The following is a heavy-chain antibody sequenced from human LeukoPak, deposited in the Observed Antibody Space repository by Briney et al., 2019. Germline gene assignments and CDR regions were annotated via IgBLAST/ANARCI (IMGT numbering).Heavy chain of an antibody. CDR3: ARELGVRGVIRNFDY. D-gene: IGHD3-10*01. J-gene: IGHJ4*02. Sequence: SENLSLTCTVSGGSISSSSYYWGWIRQPPGKGLEWIGSIYYSGSTYYNPSLKSRVTMSVDTSKNQFSLKLSSVTAADTAVYYCARELGVRGVIRNFDYWGQGTLVTVSS. CDR1: GGSISSSSYY. V-gene: IGHV4-39*07. CDR2: IYYSGST.